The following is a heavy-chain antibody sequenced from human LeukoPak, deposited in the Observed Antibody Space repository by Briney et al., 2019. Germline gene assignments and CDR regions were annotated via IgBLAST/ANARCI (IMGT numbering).Heavy chain of an antibody. D-gene: IGHD3-10*01. J-gene: IGHJ5*02. CDR2: INPNSGGT. CDR1: GYTFTGYY. V-gene: IGHV1-2*02. Sequence: GASVKVSCKASGYTFTGYYMHWVRQAPGQGLEWMGWINPNSGGTNYAQKFQGRVTMTRDTSISTAYVELSRLRSDDTAVYYCARAPPITRGPFDPWGQGTLVTVSS. CDR3: ARAPPITRGPFDP.